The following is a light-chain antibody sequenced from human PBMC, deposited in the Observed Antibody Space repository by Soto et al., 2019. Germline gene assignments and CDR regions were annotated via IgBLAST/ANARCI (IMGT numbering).Light chain of an antibody. Sequence: VMTQAPATLSVSPGERATLSCRASQSFDRYVAWYQQKVGQAPRLLIYDAYSRATGVGARFTGSGSATDFSLTITSLEPEDFAVYYCQQRGKWPSTFGPGTKVDIK. J-gene: IGKJ2*02. CDR2: DAY. V-gene: IGKV3-11*01. CDR3: QQRGKWPST. CDR1: QSFDRY.